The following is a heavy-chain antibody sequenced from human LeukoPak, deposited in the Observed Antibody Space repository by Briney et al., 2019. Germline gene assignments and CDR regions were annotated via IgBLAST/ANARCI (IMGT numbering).Heavy chain of an antibody. CDR3: ARVGNSSGYYPTYYYYGMDV. J-gene: IGHJ6*02. CDR1: GGTFSSYA. Sequence: SVKLSCKASGGTFSSYAISWVRQAPGQGLEWMGRIIPILGIANYAQKFQGRVTITADKSTSTAYMELSSLRSEDTAVYYCARVGNSSGYYPTYYYYGMDVWGQGTTVTVSS. V-gene: IGHV1-69*04. D-gene: IGHD3-22*01. CDR2: IIPILGIA.